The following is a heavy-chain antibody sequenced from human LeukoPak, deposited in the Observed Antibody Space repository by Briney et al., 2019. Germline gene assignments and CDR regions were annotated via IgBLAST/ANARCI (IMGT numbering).Heavy chain of an antibody. CDR2: INHSGST. D-gene: IGHD3-16*02. CDR3: ARDRTYLWGNYRPGGDYYYMDV. CDR1: GGSFSGYY. V-gene: IGHV4-34*01. J-gene: IGHJ6*03. Sequence: PSETLSLTCAVYGGSFSGYYWSWIRQPPGKGLEWIGEINHSGSTNYNPSLKSRVTISVDSSKNQFSLKLGSVTAADTAVYYCARDRTYLWGNYRPGGDYYYMDVWGKGTTVTVSS.